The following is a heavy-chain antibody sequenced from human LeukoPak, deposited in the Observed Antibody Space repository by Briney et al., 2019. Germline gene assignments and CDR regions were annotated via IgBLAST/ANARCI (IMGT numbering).Heavy chain of an antibody. CDR2: ISAYNGNT. J-gene: IGHJ4*02. V-gene: IGHV1-18*01. CDR3: ARVEGGYSSGWDFDY. D-gene: IGHD6-19*01. Sequence: ASVNVSCKASGYTFTSYGISWVRQAPGQGLEWMGWISAYNGNTNYAQKLQGRVTMTTDTSTSTAYMELRGLRSDDTAVYYCARVEGGYSSGWDFDYWGQGTLVTASS. CDR1: GYTFTSYG.